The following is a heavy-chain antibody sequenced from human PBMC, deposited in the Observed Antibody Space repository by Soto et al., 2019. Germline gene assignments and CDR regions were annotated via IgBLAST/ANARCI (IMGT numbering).Heavy chain of an antibody. Sequence: SETLSLTCTVSGGSISSYYWSWIRQPPGKGLEWIGYIYYSGSTNYNPSLKSRVTISVDTSKNTLYLQMNSLRAEDTAVYYCARGFIAAAGIYGSPFDYWGQGTLVTVSS. D-gene: IGHD6-13*01. CDR1: GGSISSYY. CDR3: ARGFIAAAGIYGSPFDY. V-gene: IGHV4-59*12. CDR2: IYYSGST. J-gene: IGHJ4*02.